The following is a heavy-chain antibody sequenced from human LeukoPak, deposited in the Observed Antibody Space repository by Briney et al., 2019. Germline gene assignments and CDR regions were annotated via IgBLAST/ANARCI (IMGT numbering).Heavy chain of an antibody. J-gene: IGHJ4*02. Sequence: PSETLSLTCAVYGGSFSGYYWSWIRQPPGKGLEWIGEINHSGSTNYNPSLKSRVTISVDTSKNQFSLKLSSVTAADTAVYYCARSSRSSGYLSDYWGQGTLVTVSS. CDR2: INHSGST. V-gene: IGHV4-34*01. D-gene: IGHD3-22*01. CDR1: GGSFSGYY. CDR3: ARSSRSSGYLSDY.